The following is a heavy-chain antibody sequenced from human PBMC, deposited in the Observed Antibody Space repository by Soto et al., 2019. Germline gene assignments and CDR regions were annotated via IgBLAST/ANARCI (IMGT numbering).Heavy chain of an antibody. D-gene: IGHD4-4*01. J-gene: IGHJ4*02. CDR2: IWYNGSNK. V-gene: IGHV3-33*08. Sequence: GGSLRLSCAASGFTFSSYAMHWVRQAPGKGLEWVSVIWYNGSNKYYADSVKGRFTISRDNSKNTLYLQMNSLRAEDKDVYYCERDNSNYVGIYYFDYWGQGTLVTVSS. CDR1: GFTFSSYA. CDR3: ERDNSNYVGIYYFDY.